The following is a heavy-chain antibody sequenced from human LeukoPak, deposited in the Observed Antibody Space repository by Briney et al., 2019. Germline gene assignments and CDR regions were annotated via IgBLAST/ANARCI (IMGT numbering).Heavy chain of an antibody. CDR2: IIPIFGTA. V-gene: IGHV1-69*06. D-gene: IGHD6-13*01. J-gene: IGHJ4*02. CDR3: ASLQEGSSWYGY. CDR1: GGTFSGYA. Sequence: WASVKVSCKASGGTFSGYAISWVRQAPGQGLEWMGGIIPIFGTANYAQKFQGRVTITADKSTSTAYMELSSLRSEDTAVYYCASLQEGSSWYGYWGQGTLVTVSS.